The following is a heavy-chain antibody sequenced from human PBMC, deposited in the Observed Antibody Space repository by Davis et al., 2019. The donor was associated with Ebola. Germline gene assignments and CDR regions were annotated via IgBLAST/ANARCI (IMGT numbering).Heavy chain of an antibody. CDR2: ISSSSSYT. Sequence: PGGSLRLSCAASGFTFSDYYMSWIRQAPGKGLEWVSYISSSSSYTNYADSVKGRFTISRDNSKNTLYLQMNSLRAEDTAVYYCARDQVVVVPAAITYYYYYGMDVWGQGTTVTVSS. J-gene: IGHJ6*02. CDR3: ARDQVVVVPAAITYYYYYGMDV. V-gene: IGHV3-11*06. CDR1: GFTFSDYY. D-gene: IGHD2-2*01.